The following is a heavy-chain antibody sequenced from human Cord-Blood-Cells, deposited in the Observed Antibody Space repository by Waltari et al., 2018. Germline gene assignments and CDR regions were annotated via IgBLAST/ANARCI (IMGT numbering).Heavy chain of an antibody. D-gene: IGHD3-10*01. V-gene: IGHV4-38-2*01. CDR3: ARRVITIVQGIWYFDL. CDR1: GYSISSGYY. CDR2: IYHSGST. J-gene: IGHJ2*01. Sequence: QVQLQESGPGLVKPSETLSLTCAVSGYSISSGYYWGWIRQPPGKGLEWIGSIYHSGSTYYNPSLKSRVTISVDTSKNQFSLKLSSVTAADTAVYYCARRVITIVQGIWYFDLWGRGTLVTVSS.